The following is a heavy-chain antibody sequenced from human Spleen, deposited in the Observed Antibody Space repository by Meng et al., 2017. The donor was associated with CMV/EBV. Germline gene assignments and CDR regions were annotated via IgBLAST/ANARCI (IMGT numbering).Heavy chain of an antibody. CDR2: LYSGGST. V-gene: IGHV3-53*01. Sequence: GGSLRLSCAASGFTFSSYAMSWVRQAPGKGLEWVSILYSGGSTYYADSVKGRFTISRDNSKNTLYLQMNSLRAEDTAVYYCAREVTGTTYDYAMDVWGQGTTVTVSS. CDR1: GFTFSSYA. J-gene: IGHJ6*02. CDR3: AREVTGTTYDYAMDV. D-gene: IGHD1-7*01.